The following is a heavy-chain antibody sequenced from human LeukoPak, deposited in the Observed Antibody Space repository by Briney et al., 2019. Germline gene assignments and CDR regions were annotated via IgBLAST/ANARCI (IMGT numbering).Heavy chain of an antibody. V-gene: IGHV3-43*01. CDR2: ISWDAGTT. D-gene: IGHD6-6*01. J-gene: IGHJ6*03. CDR3: AKEELLEYSSSSPYYYYYYYMDV. Sequence: PGGSLRLSCAASGFTFDDYPMHWVRQGPGKGLEWVSLISWDAGTTYYADSVKGRFTISRDNSKNTLYLQMNSLRAEDTAVYYCAKEELLEYSSSSPYYYYYYYMDVWGKGTTVTVSS. CDR1: GFTFDDYP.